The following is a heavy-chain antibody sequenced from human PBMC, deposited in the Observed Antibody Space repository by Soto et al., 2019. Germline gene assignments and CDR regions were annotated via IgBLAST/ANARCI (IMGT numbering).Heavy chain of an antibody. V-gene: IGHV3-21*01. Sequence: GGSLRLSCAASGFTFSSYSMNWVRQAPGKGLEWVSSISSSSSYIYYADSVKGRFTISRDNAKNSLYLQMNSLRAEDTAVYNCARETPVVSSSNIKGGFDYWGQGTLVTVSS. CDR3: ARETPVVSSSNIKGGFDY. CDR1: GFTFSSYS. J-gene: IGHJ4*02. CDR2: ISSSSSYI. D-gene: IGHD4-4*01.